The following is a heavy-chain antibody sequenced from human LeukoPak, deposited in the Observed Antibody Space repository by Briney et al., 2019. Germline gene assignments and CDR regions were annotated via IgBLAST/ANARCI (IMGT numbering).Heavy chain of an antibody. CDR2: IYSGGST. Sequence: GGSLRLSCAASGFTVSSNYMSWVRQAPGKGLEWVSLIYSGGSTYYADSVKGRFTISRDNSKNTLYLQMNSLRAEDTAVYYCARAHSSGWFNFDYWGQGTLVTVSS. CDR1: GFTVSSNY. D-gene: IGHD6-19*01. CDR3: ARAHSSGWFNFDY. V-gene: IGHV3-66*01. J-gene: IGHJ4*02.